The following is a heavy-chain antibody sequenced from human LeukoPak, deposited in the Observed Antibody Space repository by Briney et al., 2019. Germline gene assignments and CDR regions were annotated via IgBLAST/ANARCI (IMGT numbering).Heavy chain of an antibody. Sequence: ASVKVSCKTSGYTFTNYDIHWVRQATGQGLEWIGWMNPNSGNTDFAQKFQGRVTSTRDTSIDTAYMELTSLTPEDTAVYYCARANSFAIRVDYWGQGTLVTVSS. CDR3: ARANSFAIRVDY. D-gene: IGHD5-18*01. V-gene: IGHV1-8*01. CDR1: GYTFTNYD. CDR2: MNPNSGNT. J-gene: IGHJ4*02.